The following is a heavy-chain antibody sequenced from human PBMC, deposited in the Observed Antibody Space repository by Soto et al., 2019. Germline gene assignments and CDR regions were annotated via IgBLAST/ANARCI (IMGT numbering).Heavy chain of an antibody. CDR2: IRGKAYAGTT. V-gene: IGHV3-49*02. J-gene: IGHJ4*02. Sequence: SLKPDGIAVGFTFGDYTMSWVREGRGKGLEGVGCIRGKAYAGTTEYAASVKGRSTISRDDSKSIAYLQMTSLKTEDTAAYYCTRVDHSSGYYYAGPYHFDYWGQGTLVTVSS. CDR3: TRVDHSSGYYYAGPYHFDY. CDR1: GFTFGDYT. D-gene: IGHD3-22*01.